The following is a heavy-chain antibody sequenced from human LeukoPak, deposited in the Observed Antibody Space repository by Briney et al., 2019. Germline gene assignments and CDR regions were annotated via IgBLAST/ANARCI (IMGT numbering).Heavy chain of an antibody. V-gene: IGHV3-74*01. Sequence: GGSLRLSCAASGFSSSLYWMHWVRQAPGKGLVWVSRIDTDESKSDYADSVKGRFTISRDNAKNTVYLQMNSLRAEDTAVYYCVRGLLGIDYWGQGTLVTVSS. CDR3: VRGLLGIDY. CDR1: GFSSSLYW. J-gene: IGHJ4*02. D-gene: IGHD1-26*01. CDR2: IDTDESKS.